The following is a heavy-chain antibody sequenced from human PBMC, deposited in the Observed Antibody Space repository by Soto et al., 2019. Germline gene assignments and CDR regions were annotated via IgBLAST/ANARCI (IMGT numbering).Heavy chain of an antibody. CDR1: GGSLSSYH. Sequence: SETLSLTCTVSGGSLSSYHWSWIRQPPGKGLEWIGYIYYSGSTNYNPSLKSRVTISVDTSKNQFSLKLSSVTAADTAVYYCARQVYCSGSSCYSRPYDAFDIWGQGTMVTVSS. J-gene: IGHJ3*02. D-gene: IGHD2-15*01. V-gene: IGHV4-59*08. CDR3: ARQVYCSGSSCYSRPYDAFDI. CDR2: IYYSGST.